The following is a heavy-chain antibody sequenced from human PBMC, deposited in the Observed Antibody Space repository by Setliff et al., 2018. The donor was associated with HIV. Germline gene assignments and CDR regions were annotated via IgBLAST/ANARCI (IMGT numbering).Heavy chain of an antibody. CDR1: GGSVSSGGYY. CDR2: IYYSGST. D-gene: IGHD3-9*01. V-gene: IGHV4-39*01. Sequence: TLSLTCTVSGGSVSSGGYYWGWIRQPPGKGLEWIGRIYYSGSTYYNPSLKSRVTISVDTSKNQFSLKLSSVTAADTAVYYCARQGAGIQVRYFDWPWDPWTLDFDIWGRGTLVTVSS. J-gene: IGHJ2*01. CDR3: ARQGAGIQVRYFDWPWDPWTLDFDI.